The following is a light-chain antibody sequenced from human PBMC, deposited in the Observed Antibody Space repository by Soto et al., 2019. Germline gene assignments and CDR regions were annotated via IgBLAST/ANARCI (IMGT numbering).Light chain of an antibody. CDR1: QSVSTY. V-gene: IGKV3-11*01. J-gene: IGKJ5*01. CDR2: RAS. CDR3: QQRSNWPIT. Sequence: EIVLTQSPATLSLSPGDRATLSCRASQSVSTYLAWHQQKPGQAPRLLIYRASNRATGIPARFSGSGSGTDFTLTISSLEPEDFAVYYCQQRSNWPITFGQGTRLEIK.